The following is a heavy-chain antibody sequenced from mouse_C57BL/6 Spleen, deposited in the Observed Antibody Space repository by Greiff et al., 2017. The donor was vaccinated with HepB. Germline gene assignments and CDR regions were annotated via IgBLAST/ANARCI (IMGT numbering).Heavy chain of an antibody. V-gene: IGHV5-6-3*01. CDR1: GFTFSSYG. CDR3: AIMARTIN. CDR2: INSNGGST. J-gene: IGHJ2*01. Sequence: DVHLVESGGGLVQPGGSLKLSCAASGFTFSSYGMSWVRQTPDKRLELVATINSNGGSTYYPDSVKGRFTISRDNAKNTLYLQMSSLKSEDTAMYYCAIMARTINWGQGTTLTVSS.